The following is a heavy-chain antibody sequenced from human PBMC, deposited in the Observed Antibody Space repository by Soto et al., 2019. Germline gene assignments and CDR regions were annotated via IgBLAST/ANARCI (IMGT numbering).Heavy chain of an antibody. CDR1: GYTFTSYG. Sequence: ASVKVSCKASGYTFTSYGISWVRQAPGQGLEWMGWISAYNGNTNYAQKLQGRVTMATDTSTSTAYMELRSLRSDDTAVYYCARDMDFDYGDYDLSGRGAFDIWGQGTMVTVSS. V-gene: IGHV1-18*01. CDR2: ISAYNGNT. CDR3: ARDMDFDYGDYDLSGRGAFDI. J-gene: IGHJ3*02. D-gene: IGHD4-17*01.